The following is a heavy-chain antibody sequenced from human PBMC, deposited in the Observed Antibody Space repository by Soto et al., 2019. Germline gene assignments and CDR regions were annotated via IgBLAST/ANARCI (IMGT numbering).Heavy chain of an antibody. D-gene: IGHD1-7*01. CDR3: ASRDPGTSVDY. Sequence: PSETLSLTCTVTGGSMTSGDQYWTWIRHRPGEGLEWFGYINHRGSLYYNPSLKSRVSMSVDTSKNQFSLNLSSVTAADTAVYYCASRDPGTSVDYWGQGTLVTVSS. CDR2: INHRGSL. CDR1: GGSMTSGDQY. J-gene: IGHJ4*02. V-gene: IGHV4-31*03.